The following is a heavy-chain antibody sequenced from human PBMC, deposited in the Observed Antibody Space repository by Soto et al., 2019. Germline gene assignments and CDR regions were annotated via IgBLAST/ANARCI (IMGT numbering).Heavy chain of an antibody. CDR3: AKEYCDGDCYSGRAYYFDY. J-gene: IGHJ4*02. D-gene: IGHD2-21*02. V-gene: IGHV3-30*18. CDR1: GFTFSSYG. Sequence: GGSLRLSCAASGFTFSSYGMHWVRQAPGKGLEWVAVISYDGSNKYYADSVKGRFTISRDNSKNTLYLQMNSLRAEDTAVYYCAKEYCDGDCYSGRAYYFDYWGQGTLVTVSS. CDR2: ISYDGSNK.